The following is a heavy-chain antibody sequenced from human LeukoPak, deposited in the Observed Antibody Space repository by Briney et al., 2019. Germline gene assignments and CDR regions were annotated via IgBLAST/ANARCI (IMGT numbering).Heavy chain of an antibody. Sequence: GGSLRLSCAASGFTFSSYGMHWVRQAPGKGLEWVAVIWYDGSNKYYAGSVKGRLTISRDNSKNTLYLQMNSLRAEDTAVYYWARDNGDGYSGYDGSLAYWGQGTLDTVSS. V-gene: IGHV3-33*01. J-gene: IGHJ4*02. D-gene: IGHD5-12*01. CDR1: GFTFSSYG. CDR3: ARDNGDGYSGYDGSLAY. CDR2: IWYDGSNK.